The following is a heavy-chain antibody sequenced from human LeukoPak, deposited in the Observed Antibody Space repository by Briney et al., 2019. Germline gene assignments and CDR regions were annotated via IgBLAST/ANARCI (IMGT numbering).Heavy chain of an antibody. CDR2: ISSSSSYT. V-gene: IGHV3-21*05. CDR3: ARGGSGWDNNWFDP. D-gene: IGHD6-19*01. J-gene: IGHJ5*02. CDR1: GFTFSSHS. Sequence: GGSLRLSCAASGFTFSSHSMNWVRQAPGKGLEWVSYISSSSSYTNYADSVKGRFTISRDNAKNSLYLQMNSLRAEDTAVYYCARGGSGWDNNWFDPWGQGTLVTVSS.